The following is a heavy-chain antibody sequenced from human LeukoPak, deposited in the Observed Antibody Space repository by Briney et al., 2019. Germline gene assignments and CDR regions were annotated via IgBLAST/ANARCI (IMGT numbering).Heavy chain of an antibody. CDR2: IYTSGST. D-gene: IGHD1-1*01. V-gene: IGHV4-4*07. J-gene: IGHJ5*02. CDR3: ARDSSLESPSADWFDP. Sequence: PSETLSLTFTVSGGSISSYYWSWIRQPAGKGLEWIGRIYTSGSTNYNPSLKSRVTMSVDTSKNQFSLKLSSVTAADTAVYYCARDSSLESPSADWFDPWGQGTLVTVSS. CDR1: GGSISSYY.